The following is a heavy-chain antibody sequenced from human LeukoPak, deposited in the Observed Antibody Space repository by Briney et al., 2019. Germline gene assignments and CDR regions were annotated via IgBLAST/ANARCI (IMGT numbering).Heavy chain of an antibody. J-gene: IGHJ5*02. D-gene: IGHD1-26*01. V-gene: IGHV1-69*15. CDR3: ARKLRLGGNWFDP. CDR1: GGTFTSYA. Sequence: ASVKVSCKTSGGTFTSYAITWVRQAPGQGLEWMGKIIPISGTTNYAQKFQGRVTFTADESTSTAYMELSSLISEDTALYYCARKLRLGGNWFDPWGQGTLVTVSS. CDR2: IIPISGTT.